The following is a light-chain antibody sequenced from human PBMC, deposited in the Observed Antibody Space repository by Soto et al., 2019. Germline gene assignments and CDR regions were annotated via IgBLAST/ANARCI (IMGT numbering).Light chain of an antibody. CDR2: ANT. CDR1: TSNIGSNA. Sequence: QSVLTQPPSASAPPGQRVTISCSGSTSNIGSNAVNWYQQLPGTAPKLLMYANTQRPSGVPDRFSGSKSGTSASLAISGLQSEDEADYYCAAWDDSLNGLYVFGTGTKVTVL. V-gene: IGLV1-44*01. J-gene: IGLJ1*01. CDR3: AAWDDSLNGLYV.